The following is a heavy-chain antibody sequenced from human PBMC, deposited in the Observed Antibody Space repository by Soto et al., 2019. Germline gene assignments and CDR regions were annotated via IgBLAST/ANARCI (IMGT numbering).Heavy chain of an antibody. D-gene: IGHD2-2*01. CDR2: IYYSGST. Sequence: PSETLSLTCTVPGGSISSGGYYWSWIRQHPGKGLEWIGYIYYSGSTYYNSSLKSRVTISVDTSKNQFSLKLSSVTAADTAVYYCARALGYCSSTSCYGHVAFDYWGQGTLVTVSS. CDR3: ARALGYCSSTSCYGHVAFDY. J-gene: IGHJ4*02. CDR1: GGSISSGGYY. V-gene: IGHV4-31*03.